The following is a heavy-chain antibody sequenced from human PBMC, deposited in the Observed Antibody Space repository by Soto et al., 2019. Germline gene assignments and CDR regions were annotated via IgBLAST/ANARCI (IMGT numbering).Heavy chain of an antibody. D-gene: IGHD3-16*01. J-gene: IGHJ6*02. Sequence: QVQLQESGPGLVKPSGTLSLTCAVSGGSISSSNWWSWVRQPPGKGLEWIGEIYHSGSTNYNPSLKRRVAISVDKSKNQFSLKLSSVTAADTAVYYCASLTARGYGGYYYGMDVWGQGTTVTVSS. CDR2: IYHSGST. CDR3: ASLTARGYGGYYYGMDV. CDR1: GGSISSSNW. V-gene: IGHV4-4*02.